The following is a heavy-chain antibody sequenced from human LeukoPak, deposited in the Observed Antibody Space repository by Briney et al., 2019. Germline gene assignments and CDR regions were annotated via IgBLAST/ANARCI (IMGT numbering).Heavy chain of an antibody. CDR2: IWYDGSNK. CDR3: ARLGRSYYYYGMDV. CDR1: GFTFSSYA. D-gene: IGHD1-26*01. V-gene: IGHV3-33*08. Sequence: GGSLRLSCAASGFTFSSYAMHWVRQAPGKGLEWVAVIWYDGSNKYYADSVKGRFTISRDNSKNTLYLQMNSLRAEDTAVYYCARLGRSYYYYGMDVWGKGTTVTVSS. J-gene: IGHJ6*04.